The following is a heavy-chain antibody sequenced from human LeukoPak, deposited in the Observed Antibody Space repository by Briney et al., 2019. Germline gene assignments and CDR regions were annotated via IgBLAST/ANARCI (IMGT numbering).Heavy chain of an antibody. CDR1: GFTVSSNY. V-gene: IGHV3-66*01. J-gene: IGHJ4*02. Sequence: GGSLRLSCAASGFTVSSNYMSWVRQAPGKGLEWISVIYSGGSTYYADSVQGRFTTSRDNSKNTLYLQMNSLRAEDTAVYYCARVSPFDYWGQGTLVTVSS. CDR3: ARVSPFDY. CDR2: IYSGGST.